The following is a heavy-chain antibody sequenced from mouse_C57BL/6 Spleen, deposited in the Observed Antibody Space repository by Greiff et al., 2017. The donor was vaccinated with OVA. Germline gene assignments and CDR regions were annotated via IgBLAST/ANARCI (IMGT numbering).Heavy chain of an antibody. D-gene: IGHD4-1*02. V-gene: IGHV5-16*01. J-gene: IGHJ2*01. CDR2: INYDGSST. CDR3: ARAPTGYYFDY. CDR1: GFTFSDYY. Sequence: EVKVVESEGGLVQPGSSMKLSCTASGFTFSDYYMAWVRQVPEKGLEWVANINYDGSSTYYLDSLKSRFIISRDNAKNILYLQMSSLKSEDTATYYCARAPTGYYFDYWGQGTTLTVSS.